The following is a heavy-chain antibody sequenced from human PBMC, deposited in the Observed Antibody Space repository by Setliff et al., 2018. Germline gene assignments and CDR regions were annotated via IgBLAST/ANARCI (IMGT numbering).Heavy chain of an antibody. Sequence: ASVKVSCKASGGIFNSFSITWVRQAPGQGLEWMGRIIPLFETTNYVEKFQGRVAITADKSTSTAYMELSRLTSEDTAVYYCALEYSNSSPTVYYYMDVWGKGTTVTVSS. CDR3: ALEYSNSSPTVYYYMDV. CDR1: GGIFNSFS. CDR2: IIPLFETT. J-gene: IGHJ6*03. V-gene: IGHV1-69*06. D-gene: IGHD6-6*01.